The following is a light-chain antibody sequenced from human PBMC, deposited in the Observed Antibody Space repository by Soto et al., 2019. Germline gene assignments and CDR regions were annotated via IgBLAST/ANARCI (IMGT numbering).Light chain of an antibody. CDR2: DVS. CDR3: SSYTISSPVA. Sequence: QSVLTQPASVSGSPGQSITISCTGTSSDVGAYNSVSWYQQHPGKAPKLMIYDVSSRPSGVSYRFSGSKSGNTASLTISGLQAEDEADYYCSSYTISSPVAFGGGTKVTVL. J-gene: IGLJ2*01. V-gene: IGLV2-14*01. CDR1: SSDVGAYNS.